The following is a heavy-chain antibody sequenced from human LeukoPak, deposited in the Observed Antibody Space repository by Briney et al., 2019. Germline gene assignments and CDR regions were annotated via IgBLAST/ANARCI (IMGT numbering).Heavy chain of an antibody. V-gene: IGHV1-18*01. D-gene: IGHD6-13*01. CDR1: GYTFTSCG. J-gene: IGHJ4*02. Sequence: ASVKVSCKASGYTFTSCGISWVRQAPGQGLEWMGWISAYNGNTNYAQKLQGRVTMTTDTSTSTAYMELRSLRSDDTAVYYCAKGIAAAGTLRIWGFDYWGQGTLVTVSS. CDR3: AKGIAAAGTLRIWGFDY. CDR2: ISAYNGNT.